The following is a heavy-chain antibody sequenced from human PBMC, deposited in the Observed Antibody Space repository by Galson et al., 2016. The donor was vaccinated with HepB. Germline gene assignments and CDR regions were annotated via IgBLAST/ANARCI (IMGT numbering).Heavy chain of an antibody. D-gene: IGHD4/OR15-4a*01. V-gene: IGHV3-21*01. CDR2: ISSNSGYI. J-gene: IGHJ6*02. Sequence: SLRLSCAASGFTFSSYTMNWVRQAPGKGLEWVSSISSNSGYIYNADSVKGRFTISRDNAKNSLYLQMNNLRAEDTAVYYCARDKVLPGLNYYYGMDVWGQGTTVTVSS. CDR3: ARDKVLPGLNYYYGMDV. CDR1: GFTFSSYT.